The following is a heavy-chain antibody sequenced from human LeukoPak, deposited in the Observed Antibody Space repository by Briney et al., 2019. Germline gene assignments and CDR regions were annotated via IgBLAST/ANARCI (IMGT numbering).Heavy chain of an antibody. Sequence: SETLSLTCTASGGSVSSGSYYWNWIRQPPGKGLEWIGYIYYSGSTNYNPSLKSRVTISVDTSKNQFSLKLSSVTAADTAVYYCAGRLWRRDGYNLSAFDIWGQGTMATVSS. CDR2: IYYSGST. D-gene: IGHD5-24*01. J-gene: IGHJ3*02. CDR1: GGSVSSGSYY. V-gene: IGHV4-61*01. CDR3: AGRLWRRDGYNLSAFDI.